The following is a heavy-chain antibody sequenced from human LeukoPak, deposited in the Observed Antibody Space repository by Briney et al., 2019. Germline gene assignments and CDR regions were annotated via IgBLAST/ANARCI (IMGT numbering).Heavy chain of an antibody. CDR2: IIPIFGTA. Sequence: SVKVSCKASGGTFSSNAISWVRQAPGQGLEWMGGIIPIFGTANYAQKFQGRVAITADKSTSTAYLELSSLRSEETAGYYCANRRGGFGEGYYFDYWGQGTLVTVSS. CDR1: GGTFSSNA. V-gene: IGHV1-69*06. D-gene: IGHD3-10*01. CDR3: ANRRGGFGEGYYFDY. J-gene: IGHJ4*02.